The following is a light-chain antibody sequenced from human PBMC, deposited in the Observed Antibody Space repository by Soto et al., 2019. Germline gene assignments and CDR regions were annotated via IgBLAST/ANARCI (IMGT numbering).Light chain of an antibody. CDR1: SSNIGAGYD. V-gene: IGLV1-40*01. CDR2: GNS. Sequence: QSVLTQPPSVSGAPGQRVTISCTGSSSNIGAGYDVHWYQQLPGTAPKLLIYGNSNRPAGVPDRFSSSKSGTSASLAITGLQAEDEADYYCQSYDSRLSGWVFGGGTTLTVL. J-gene: IGLJ3*02. CDR3: QSYDSRLSGWV.